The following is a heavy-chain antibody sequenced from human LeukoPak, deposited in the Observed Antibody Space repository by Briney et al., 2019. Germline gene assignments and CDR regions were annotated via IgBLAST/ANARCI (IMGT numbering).Heavy chain of an antibody. D-gene: IGHD2-15*01. J-gene: IGHJ3*02. CDR3: ARDYSWDAFDI. CDR2: IYSDGRT. Sequence: GGSLRLSCVASGFTVSGNYMNWVRQAPGKGLEWVSVIYSDGRTFYADSVKGRFTISRDNSKNTLYLQMNSLRVEDTAVYYCARDYSWDAFDIWGQGTMVTASS. CDR1: GFTVSGNY. V-gene: IGHV3-66*01.